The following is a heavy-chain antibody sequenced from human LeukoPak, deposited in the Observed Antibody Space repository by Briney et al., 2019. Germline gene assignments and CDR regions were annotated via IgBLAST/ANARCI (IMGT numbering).Heavy chain of an antibody. CDR3: ARGPGKQLAYYYYYGMDV. Sequence: PGGSLRLSCAASGFTFSDYYMSWIRQAPGRGLEWVSYIRSSGDTIYYADSVKGRFTISRGNAENSLYLQMNSLRAEDTAVYYCARGPGKQLAYYYYYGMDVWGQGTTVTVSS. D-gene: IGHD6-13*01. CDR1: GFTFSDYY. CDR2: IRSSGDTI. J-gene: IGHJ6*02. V-gene: IGHV3-11*01.